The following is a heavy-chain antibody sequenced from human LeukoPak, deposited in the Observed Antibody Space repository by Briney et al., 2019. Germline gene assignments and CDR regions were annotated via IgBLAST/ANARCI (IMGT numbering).Heavy chain of an antibody. CDR2: INPNSGGT. Sequence: ASVKVSCKASGYTFTGYYMHWVRQAPGQGLEWMGWINPNSGGTNYAQKFQGRVTMTRNASISTAYMELSSLRSEDTAVYYCARVDTAMVSVDYWGQGTLVTVSS. V-gene: IGHV1-2*02. D-gene: IGHD5-18*01. J-gene: IGHJ4*02. CDR3: ARVDTAMVSVDY. CDR1: GYTFTGYY.